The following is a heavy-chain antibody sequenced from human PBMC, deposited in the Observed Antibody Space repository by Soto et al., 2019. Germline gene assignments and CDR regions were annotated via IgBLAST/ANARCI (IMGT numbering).Heavy chain of an antibody. V-gene: IGHV2-5*02. Sequence: SGPTLVNPTQTLTLTCTFSGFSLTTSGVGVGWIRQPPGKALEWLALIYWDDDKRYSPSLRNRLTITKDTSKNQVVLTMTNMAPVDTATYYCAHRPSAAGAKRWFDPWGQGTLVTVSS. J-gene: IGHJ5*02. CDR1: GFSLTTSGVG. CDR2: IYWDDDK. D-gene: IGHD6-13*01. CDR3: AHRPSAAGAKRWFDP.